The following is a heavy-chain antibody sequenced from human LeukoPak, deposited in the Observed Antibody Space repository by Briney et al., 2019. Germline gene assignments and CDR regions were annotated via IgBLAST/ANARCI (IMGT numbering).Heavy chain of an antibody. CDR1: GFTLNTHYG. V-gene: IGHV3-23*01. D-gene: IGHD1-26*01. CDR2: FTASGDLT. Sequence: GGSLRLSCAASGFTLNTHYGISWIRQPPGKGLEWVSTFTASGDLTNYEDSVKGRFTISRDISKNTLYLQMNSLRVEDTAVYYCAKDPGGSYDYWGQGTLVTVSS. J-gene: IGHJ4*02. CDR3: AKDPGGSYDY.